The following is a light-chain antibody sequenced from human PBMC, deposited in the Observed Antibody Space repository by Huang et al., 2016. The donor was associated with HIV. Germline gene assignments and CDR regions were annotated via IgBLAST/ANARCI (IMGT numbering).Light chain of an antibody. CDR2: GAS. CDR1: QSVSSN. J-gene: IGKJ3*01. V-gene: IGKV3-15*01. Sequence: EIVMTQSPATLFASPGERATLSCRARQSVSSNLAWYQQKPGQAPRLLIYGASTRATGIPARFSCSGSGTEFTLTISSLQSEDFAVYYCQQNNNWPPLFTFGPGTKVDIK. CDR3: QQNNNWPPLFT.